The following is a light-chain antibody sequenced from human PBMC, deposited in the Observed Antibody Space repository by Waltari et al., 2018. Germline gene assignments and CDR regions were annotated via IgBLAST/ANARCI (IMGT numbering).Light chain of an antibody. J-gene: IGKJ3*01. Sequence: DIVMTQSPDSLAVSLGERATINCNSSQSVLYSSNNKNYLAWYQQKPGQPPKLLIYWASTRESGVPDRFSGSESGTDFTLTISSLQAEDVAVYYCHQYYSTPFTFGPGTKVDIK. CDR2: WAS. CDR1: QSVLYSSNNKNY. V-gene: IGKV4-1*01. CDR3: HQYYSTPFT.